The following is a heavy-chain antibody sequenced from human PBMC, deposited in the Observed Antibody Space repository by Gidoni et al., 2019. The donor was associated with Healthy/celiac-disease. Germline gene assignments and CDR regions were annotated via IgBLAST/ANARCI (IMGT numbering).Heavy chain of an antibody. CDR3: AGTRTRYSSSSLPDY. Sequence: EVQLVESGGGLVKPGGSLRLSCAASGFTFSSYSMNWVRQAPGKGLEWVSSISSSSSYIYYADSVKGRFTISRDNTKNSLYLQMNSLRAEDTAVYYCAGTRTRYSSSSLPDYWGQGTLVTVSS. V-gene: IGHV3-21*01. D-gene: IGHD6-6*01. J-gene: IGHJ4*02. CDR1: GFTFSSYS. CDR2: ISSSSSYI.